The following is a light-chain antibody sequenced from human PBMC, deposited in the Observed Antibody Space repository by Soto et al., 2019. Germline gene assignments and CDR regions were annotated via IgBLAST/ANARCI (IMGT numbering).Light chain of an antibody. CDR2: YDS. CDR3: QVWDSSSDHVV. V-gene: IGLV3-21*04. Sequence: SYELTQPPSVSVAPGKTARITCGGNNIGSKSVHRYQQKPGQAPVLVISYDSDRPSGIPERFSGSNSGSTATLTISRVEAGDDADYYCQVWDSSSDHVVFGGGTKLTVL. CDR1: NIGSKS. J-gene: IGLJ2*01.